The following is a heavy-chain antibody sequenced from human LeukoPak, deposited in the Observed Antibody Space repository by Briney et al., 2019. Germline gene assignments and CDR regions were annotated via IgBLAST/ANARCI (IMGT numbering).Heavy chain of an antibody. Sequence: PGGSLRLSCAASGFTFSSYSMNWVRQAPGKGLEWVSSISSSSSYIYYADSVKGRFTISRDNAKNSLYLQMNSLRAEDTAVYYCARDPSGSSGSKQPTDDYWGQGTLVTVSS. D-gene: IGHD6-19*01. CDR2: ISSSSSYI. CDR1: GFTFSSYS. V-gene: IGHV3-21*01. CDR3: ARDPSGSSGSKQPTDDY. J-gene: IGHJ4*02.